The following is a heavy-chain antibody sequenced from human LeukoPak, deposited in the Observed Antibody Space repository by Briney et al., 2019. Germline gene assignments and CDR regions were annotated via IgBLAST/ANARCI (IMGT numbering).Heavy chain of an antibody. CDR3: AKSLRGDIVAPIDY. CDR2: IWYDGSNK. J-gene: IGHJ4*02. D-gene: IGHD5-12*01. V-gene: IGHV3-30*02. CDR1: GFTFSSYG. Sequence: GGSLRLSCAASGFTFSSYGMHWVRQAPGKGLEWVAVIWYDGSNKYYADSVKGRFTISRDNSKNTLYLQMNSLRAEDTAVYYCAKSLRGDIVAPIDYWGQGTLVTVSS.